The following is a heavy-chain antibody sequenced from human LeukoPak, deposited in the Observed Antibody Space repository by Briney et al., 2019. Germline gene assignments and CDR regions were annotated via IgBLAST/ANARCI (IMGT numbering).Heavy chain of an antibody. CDR3: ARKLYDSSRYGQTYYFDN. CDR1: GYTFTSYG. V-gene: IGHV1-18*01. D-gene: IGHD3-22*01. Sequence: ASAKVSCKASGYTFTSYGISWVRQAPGQGLEWMGWISPYNGNTDHAQKFQGRVTMTTDTFTSTAYMDLRSLRSDDTAVYYCARKLYDSSRYGQTYYFDNWGQGTLVTVSS. CDR2: ISPYNGNT. J-gene: IGHJ4*02.